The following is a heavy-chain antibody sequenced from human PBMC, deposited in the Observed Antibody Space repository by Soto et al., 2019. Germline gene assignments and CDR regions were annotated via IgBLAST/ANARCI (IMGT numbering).Heavy chain of an antibody. V-gene: IGHV4-4*07. CDR3: AGDGARLHTRSYYYYGMDF. CDR2: IYTSGST. J-gene: IGHJ6*02. D-gene: IGHD4-4*01. CDR1: GGSISSYY. Sequence: SETLSLTCTVSGGSISSYYWSWIRQPAGKGLEWIGRIYTSGSTNYNHSLNSRVSMSADTSKNQFSLKLSSVTDADTAVYYCAGDGARLHTRSYYYYGMDFWGQGTTVTVSS.